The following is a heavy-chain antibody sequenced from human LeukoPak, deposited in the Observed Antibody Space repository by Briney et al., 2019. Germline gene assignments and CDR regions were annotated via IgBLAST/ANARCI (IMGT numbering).Heavy chain of an antibody. J-gene: IGHJ4*02. CDR3: ASCQYSSGLVPFDY. V-gene: IGHV4-34*01. Sequence: SETLSLTCAVYGGSFSGYYWSWIRQPPGKGLERIGEINHSGSTNYNPSLKSRVTISVDTSKNQFSLKLSSVTAADTAVYYCASCQYSSGLVPFDYWGQGTLVTVSS. CDR1: GGSFSGYY. D-gene: IGHD6-19*01. CDR2: INHSGST.